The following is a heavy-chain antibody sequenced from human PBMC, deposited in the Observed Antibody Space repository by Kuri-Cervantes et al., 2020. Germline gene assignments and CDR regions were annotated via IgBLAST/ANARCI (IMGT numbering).Heavy chain of an antibody. Sequence: SVKVSCKASGYTFTSYAISWVRQAPGQGLEWMGGIIPIFGTANYAQKFQGRVMITADESTSTAYMELSSLRSEDTAVYYCARWATPRVVPAARGGVGFDPWGQGTLVTVSS. V-gene: IGHV1-69*13. CDR1: GYTFTSYA. CDR2: IIPIFGTA. J-gene: IGHJ5*02. D-gene: IGHD2-2*01. CDR3: ARWATPRVVPAARGGVGFDP.